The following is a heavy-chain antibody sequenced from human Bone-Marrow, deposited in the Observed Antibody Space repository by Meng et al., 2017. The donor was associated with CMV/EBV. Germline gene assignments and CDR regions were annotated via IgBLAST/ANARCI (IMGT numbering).Heavy chain of an antibody. Sequence: GGSLRLSCAASGFTFSSYAMSWVRQAPGKGLEWVSVIYSGGSSTYYADSVKGRFTISRDNSKNTLYLQMNSLRAEDTAVYYCAREPTFYAFWGQGTTVTVSS. V-gene: IGHV3-23*03. D-gene: IGHD3-3*01. CDR2: IYSGGSST. CDR3: AREPTFYAF. CDR1: GFTFSSYA. J-gene: IGHJ6*02.